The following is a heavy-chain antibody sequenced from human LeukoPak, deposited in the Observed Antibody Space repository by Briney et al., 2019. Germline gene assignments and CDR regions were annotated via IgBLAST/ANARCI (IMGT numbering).Heavy chain of an antibody. CDR1: GFTFSTYT. V-gene: IGHV3-21*01. Sequence: GGSLRLSCAASGFTFSTYTMNWVRQAPGKGLEWVSSISSSSSYIYYADSVKGRFTISRDNAKNSLYLQMNSLRAEDTAVYYCARETYCGGDCYVQYYFDYWGQGTLVTVSS. CDR3: ARETYCGGDCYVQYYFDY. D-gene: IGHD2-21*02. CDR2: ISSSSSYI. J-gene: IGHJ4*02.